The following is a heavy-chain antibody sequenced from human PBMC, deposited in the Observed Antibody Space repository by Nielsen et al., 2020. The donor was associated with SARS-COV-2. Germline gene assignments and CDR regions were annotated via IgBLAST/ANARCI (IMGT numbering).Heavy chain of an antibody. CDR2: IRVHNGDA. J-gene: IGHJ4*02. Sequence: ASVKVSCKASGYTFSTYGITWVRQAPGQGLEWMGWIRVHNGDANYAQNLQGRVTMTTDTSTNTAYMELRSLTSDDTAVYYCAREGFGGGTTDYWGQGTLVTVSS. D-gene: IGHD1-14*01. CDR3: AREGFGGGTTDY. CDR1: GYTFSTYG. V-gene: IGHV1-18*01.